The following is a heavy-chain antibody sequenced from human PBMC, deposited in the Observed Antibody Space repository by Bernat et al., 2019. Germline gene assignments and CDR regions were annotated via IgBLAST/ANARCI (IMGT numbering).Heavy chain of an antibody. CDR3: ARKGRSRARSKLAQWLVPGGRSGDDAFDI. CDR2: FDPEDGET. Sequence: QVQLVQSGAEVKKPGASVKVSCKVSGYTLTELSMHWVRQAPGKGLEWMGGFDPEDGETIYAQKFQGRVTMTEDTSTDTAYMELSSLRSEDTAVYYCARKGRSRARSKLAQWLVPGGRSGDDAFDIWGQGTMVTVSS. D-gene: IGHD6-19*01. V-gene: IGHV1-24*01. J-gene: IGHJ3*02. CDR1: GYTLTELS.